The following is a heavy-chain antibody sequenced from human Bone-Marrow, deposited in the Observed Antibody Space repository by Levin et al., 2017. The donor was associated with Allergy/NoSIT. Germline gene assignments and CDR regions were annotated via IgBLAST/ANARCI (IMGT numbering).Heavy chain of an antibody. Sequence: PSETLSLTCTVSGDSLDSSTYYWAWIRQPPGKGLEWIGNVFYTGKASYNPSLKSRATISVDKSRNQFSLRLTAATAADAGLYFCARDLDEAMVERNGLDVWGQGTMVTVSA. CDR3: ARDLDEAMVERNGLDV. J-gene: IGHJ3*01. V-gene: IGHV4-39*07. CDR1: GDSLDSSTYY. D-gene: IGHD5-18*01. CDR2: VFYTGKA.